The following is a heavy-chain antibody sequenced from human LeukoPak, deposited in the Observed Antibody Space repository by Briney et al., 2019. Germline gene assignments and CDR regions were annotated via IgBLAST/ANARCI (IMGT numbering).Heavy chain of an antibody. CDR2: VKQDGTEK. CDR1: GFTFRDYW. J-gene: IGHJ4*02. CDR3: ARAGGTSWADY. Sequence: GRSLRLSCEASGFTFRDYWMTWVRQAPGKGLAWVANVKQDGTEKFYVDSVKGRFTISRDNGKNSLYLQMNSLRVEDTAIYYCARAGGTSWADYWGQGTLVTVSS. V-gene: IGHV3-7*01. D-gene: IGHD6-13*01.